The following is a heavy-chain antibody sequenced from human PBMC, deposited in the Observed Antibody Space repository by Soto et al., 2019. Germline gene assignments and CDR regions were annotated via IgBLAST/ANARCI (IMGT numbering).Heavy chain of an antibody. CDR1: GDSINSYY. CDR3: ARPHSSSWYAPCDI. D-gene: IGHD6-13*01. J-gene: IGHJ3*02. Sequence: QVQLQESGPGLVKPSETLSLTCSVSGDSINSYYWSWIRQPPGKGLEWVGHISPSGSTNYNPSLKSRVTISVDTSKNQFSLTLSSVIAADTAMYYCARPHSSSWYAPCDIWGQGTMVTVSS. V-gene: IGHV4-59*08. CDR2: ISPSGST.